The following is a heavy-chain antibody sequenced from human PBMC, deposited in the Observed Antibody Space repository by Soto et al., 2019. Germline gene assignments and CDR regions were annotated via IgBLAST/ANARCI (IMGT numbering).Heavy chain of an antibody. CDR1: GGSISSGGYS. J-gene: IGHJ6*02. Sequence: QLQLQESGSGLVKPSQTLSLTCAVSGGSISSGGYSWSWIRQPPGKGLEWIGYIYHSGSTYYNPSHKSLVTISVDSSKNQFSLKLSSVTAAATAVYYCARVNYDYVWGSYRPYGMDVWGQGTTVTVSS. V-gene: IGHV4-30-2*01. CDR2: IYHSGST. D-gene: IGHD3-16*02. CDR3: ARVNYDYVWGSYRPYGMDV.